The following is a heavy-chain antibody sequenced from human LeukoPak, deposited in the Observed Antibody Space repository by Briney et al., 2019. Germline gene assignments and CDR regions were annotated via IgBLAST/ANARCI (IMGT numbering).Heavy chain of an antibody. D-gene: IGHD2-2*01. V-gene: IGHV1-18*01. Sequence: ASVKVSCKASGYTFTSYGISWVRQAPGQGLEWMGWISAYNGNTNYAQKLQGRVTMTTDTSTSTDYMELRSLRSDDTAVYYCARDTPFFPRSRVVPAAKGLGPYGMDVWGQGTTVTVSS. CDR1: GYTFTSYG. CDR2: ISAYNGNT. CDR3: ARDTPFFPRSRVVPAAKGLGPYGMDV. J-gene: IGHJ6*02.